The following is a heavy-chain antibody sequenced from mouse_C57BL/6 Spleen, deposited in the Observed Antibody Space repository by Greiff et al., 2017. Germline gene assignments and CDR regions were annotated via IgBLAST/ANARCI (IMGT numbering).Heavy chain of an antibody. CDR3: ARQELTGSFDY. CDR2: ISSGGSYT. D-gene: IGHD4-1*01. Sequence: EVQVVESGGDLVKPGGSLKLSCAASGFTFSSYGMSWVRQTPDKRLEWVATISSGGSYTYYPDSVKGRFTISRDNAKNTLYLQMSSLKSEDTAMYYCARQELTGSFDYWGQGTTLTVSS. J-gene: IGHJ2*01. CDR1: GFTFSSYG. V-gene: IGHV5-6*01.